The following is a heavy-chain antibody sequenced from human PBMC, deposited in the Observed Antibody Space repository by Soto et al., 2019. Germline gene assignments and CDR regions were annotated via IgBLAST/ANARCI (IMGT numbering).Heavy chain of an antibody. J-gene: IGHJ4*02. CDR2: VHYVGTT. Sequence: SETLSLTCSVSGDSMSEFYWSWIRQSPGKGLEWIGYVHYVGTTKYNPSHKSRVTISVDTSKKQFSLNLRSVTAAETAVYYCTRLNYYDTSGYPYFFDYWGQGAPVTVSS. CDR1: GDSMSEFY. V-gene: IGHV4-59*12. CDR3: TRLNYYDTSGYPYFFDY. D-gene: IGHD3-22*01.